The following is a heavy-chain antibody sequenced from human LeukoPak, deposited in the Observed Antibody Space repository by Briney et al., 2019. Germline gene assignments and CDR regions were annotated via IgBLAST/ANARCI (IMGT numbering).Heavy chain of an antibody. D-gene: IGHD7-27*01. CDR3: ARDLGSDYFYY. J-gene: IGHJ4*02. Sequence: GRSLILSCAASGFIFSNYGIHGVRQAPGRGLEWVAVIWFDGSNKYYTDSVKGRFTISRDNSKNTVYLQMNSLRADDTAVYYCARDLGSDYFYYWGQGTLVTVSS. CDR1: GFIFSNYG. CDR2: IWFDGSNK. V-gene: IGHV3-33*01.